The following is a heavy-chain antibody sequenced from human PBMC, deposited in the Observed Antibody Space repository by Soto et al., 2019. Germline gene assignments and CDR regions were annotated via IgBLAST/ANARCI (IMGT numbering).Heavy chain of an antibody. CDR3: ARVSSSGGRAKFDY. CDR2: IYHSGST. D-gene: IGHD6-13*01. CDR1: GGSISSSNW. Sequence: SETLSLTCAVSGGSISSSNWWSWVRQPPGKGLEWIGGIYHSGSTNYNPSLKSRVTISVDKSKNQFSLKLSSVTAADTAVYYCARVSSSGGRAKFDYWGQGTLVTVSS. J-gene: IGHJ4*02. V-gene: IGHV4-4*02.